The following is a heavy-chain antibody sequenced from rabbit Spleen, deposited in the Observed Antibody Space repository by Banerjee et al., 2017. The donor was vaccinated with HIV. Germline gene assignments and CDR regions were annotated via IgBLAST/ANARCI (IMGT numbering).Heavy chain of an antibody. CDR1: GFDISKYG. CDR3: ARDLVGVIGWNFYL. V-gene: IGHV1S45*01. J-gene: IGHJ4*01. Sequence: QEQLVESGGGLVQPGGSLKLSCTVSGFDISKYGVTWVRQAPGKGLEWIACINAATGKPVYATWAKGRFTISRTSSTTVTLRMTSLTAADRATYFCARDLVGVIGWNFYLWGPGTLVTVS. CDR2: INAATGKP. D-gene: IGHD1-1*01.